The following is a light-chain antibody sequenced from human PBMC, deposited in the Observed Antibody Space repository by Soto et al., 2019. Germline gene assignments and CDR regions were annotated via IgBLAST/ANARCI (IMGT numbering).Light chain of an antibody. Sequence: QSALTQPASVSGSPGQSITISCTGTSSDVGSYNLVSWYQQHPGKAPKLMIYEGSKRPSGVSNRFSGSKSGNTASLTISGLQAEDEADYYCCSYARSSTSGVFGGGTKLTVL. CDR2: EGS. CDR1: SSDVGSYNL. V-gene: IGLV2-23*01. J-gene: IGLJ2*01. CDR3: CSYARSSTSGV.